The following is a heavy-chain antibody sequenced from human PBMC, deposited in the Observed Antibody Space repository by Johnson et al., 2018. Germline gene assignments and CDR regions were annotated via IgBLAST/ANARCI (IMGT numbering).Heavy chain of an antibody. CDR2: ISSSSSYI. Sequence: EVQLVESGGGLVKHGGSLRLSCAASGFTFSSYSMNWVRQAPGKGLEWVSSISSSSSYIYYADAVKGRFTISRENAKNSLYLQMNSLRAEDTAVYYCAREINHYDILTSYYYYMDVWGKGTTVTVSS. CDR1: GFTFSSYS. D-gene: IGHD3-9*01. V-gene: IGHV3-21*01. CDR3: AREINHYDILTSYYYYMDV. J-gene: IGHJ6*03.